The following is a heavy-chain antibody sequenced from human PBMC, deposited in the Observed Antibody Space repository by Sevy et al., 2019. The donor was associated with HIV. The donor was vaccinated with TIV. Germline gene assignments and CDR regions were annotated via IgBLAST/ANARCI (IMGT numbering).Heavy chain of an antibody. CDR2: ISSSGSTI. CDR3: ARDSSGYLAGGDAFDI. V-gene: IGHV3-11*01. D-gene: IGHD3-22*01. J-gene: IGHJ3*02. Sequence: GSLRLSCAASGFTFSDYYMSWIRQAPGKGLEWVSYISSSGSTIYYADSVKGRFTISRDNAKNSLYLQMNSLRAEDTAVYYWARDSSGYLAGGDAFDIWGQGTMVTVSS. CDR1: GFTFSDYY.